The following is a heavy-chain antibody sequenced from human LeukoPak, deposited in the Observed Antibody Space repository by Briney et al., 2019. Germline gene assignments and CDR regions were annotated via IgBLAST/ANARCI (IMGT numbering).Heavy chain of an antibody. V-gene: IGHV3-23*01. Sequence: PGGSLRLSCAASGFTFSTYAMGWVRQAPGKGLEWVSAISGSGGSTYYADSVKGRFTISRDNSKNTLYLQMNSLRAEDTAVYYCAKDPMSLDYGPEGSVYWGQGTLVTVSS. J-gene: IGHJ4*02. CDR3: AKDPMSLDYGPEGSVY. CDR1: GFTFSTYA. CDR2: ISGSGGST. D-gene: IGHD4/OR15-4a*01.